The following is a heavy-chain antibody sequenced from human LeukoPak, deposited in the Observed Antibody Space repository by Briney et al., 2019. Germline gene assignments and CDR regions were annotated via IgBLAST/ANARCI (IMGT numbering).Heavy chain of an antibody. J-gene: IGHJ4*02. V-gene: IGHV3-23*01. CDR2: ISGSGGST. CDR3: AKEPYYYGSGSYYNGIDY. CDR1: GFTFSSYA. Sequence: GGSLRLSCAASGFTFSSYATSWVRQAPGKGLEWVSAISGSGGSTYYADSVKGRFTISRDNSKNTLYLQMNSLRAEDTAVYYCAKEPYYYGSGSYYNGIDYWGQGTLVTVSS. D-gene: IGHD3-10*01.